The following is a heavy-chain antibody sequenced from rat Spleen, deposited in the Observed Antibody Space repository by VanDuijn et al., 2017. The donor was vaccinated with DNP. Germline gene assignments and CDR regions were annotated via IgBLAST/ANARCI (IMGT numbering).Heavy chain of an antibody. Sequence: EVQLVESGGGLVQPGRSLKLSCAASGFTFSDYFMAWVRQAPTKGLEWVASITNAGGSTYYPDSVKGRLTISRDSAKSTLYLQMNSLRSEDTATYYCARHAYPGHSYFDYWGQGVMVTVSS. CDR3: ARHAYPGHSYFDY. D-gene: IGHD1-4*01. CDR1: GFTFSDYF. CDR2: ITNAGGST. V-gene: IGHV5-25*01. J-gene: IGHJ2*01.